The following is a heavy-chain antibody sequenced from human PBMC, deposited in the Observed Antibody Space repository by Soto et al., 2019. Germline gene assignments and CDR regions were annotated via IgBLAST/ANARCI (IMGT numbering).Heavy chain of an antibody. J-gene: IGHJ6*02. CDR3: ATTSAAGKYYYGMDV. Sequence: GESLKISCKGSGYSFTTYWIGWVRQMPGKGLEWMGIIYPGDSDTRYSPSFQGQVTISADKSISTAYLQWSSLKASDTAMYYCATTSAAGKYYYGMDVWGQGTTVTVSS. D-gene: IGHD6-13*01. CDR1: GYSFTTYW. V-gene: IGHV5-51*01. CDR2: IYPGDSDT.